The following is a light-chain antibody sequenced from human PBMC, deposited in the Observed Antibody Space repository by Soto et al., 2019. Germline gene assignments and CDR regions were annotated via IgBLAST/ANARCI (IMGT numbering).Light chain of an antibody. J-gene: IGLJ2*01. Sequence: QAVVTQPPSASGSPGQSVTISCTGTSSDVGGYNYVSWYQQHPGKAPKLLIYEVSQRPSGVPARFSGSKSGNTASLTVSGLQAEDEADYYCSSYAGRNNLIFGGGTKVTVL. CDR2: EVS. CDR3: SSYAGRNNLI. CDR1: SSDVGGYNY. V-gene: IGLV2-8*01.